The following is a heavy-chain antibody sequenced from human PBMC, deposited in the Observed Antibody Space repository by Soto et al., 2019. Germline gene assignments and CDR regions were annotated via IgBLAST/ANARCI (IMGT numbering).Heavy chain of an antibody. Sequence: EVQLVESGGGLVKPGGSLRLSCAASGFTFSDYSMNLVRQGPGKGLEWVSSISSSSDYIFYADSVQGRFTISRDNAKNSLYLQMNSLRAEDTAVYYCTRGGTAMGLGSLGAGMDVWGQWTTVTVSS. CDR3: TRGGTAMGLGSLGAGMDV. J-gene: IGHJ6*02. CDR1: GFTFSDYS. CDR2: ISSSSDYI. V-gene: IGHV3-21*01. D-gene: IGHD5-18*01.